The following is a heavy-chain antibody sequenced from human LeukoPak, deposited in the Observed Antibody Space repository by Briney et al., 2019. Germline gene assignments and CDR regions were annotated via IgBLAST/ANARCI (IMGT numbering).Heavy chain of an antibody. CDR3: AKATRVDIVATIFDY. CDR1: GFTFDDYA. CDR2: ISWNSGSI. D-gene: IGHD5-12*01. V-gene: IGHV3-9*01. J-gene: IGHJ4*02. Sequence: QPGGSLRLSCAASGFTFDDYAMHWVRQAPGKGLEWVSGISWNSGSIGYADSVKGRFTISRDNAKNSLYLQMNSLRAEDTALYYCAKATRVDIVATIFDYWGQGTLVTVSS.